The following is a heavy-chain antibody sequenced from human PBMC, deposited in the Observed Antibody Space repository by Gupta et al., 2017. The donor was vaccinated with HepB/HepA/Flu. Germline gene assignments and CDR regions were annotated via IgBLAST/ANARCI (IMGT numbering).Heavy chain of an antibody. CDR3: ARDLVAGGVEGWYFDL. D-gene: IGHD3-16*01. CDR2: ISAYNGNT. V-gene: IGHV1-18*01. Sequence: QVQLVQSGAEVKKPGASVKVSCKASGYTFTSYXISWVRXAPGQGLEWMGWISAYNGNTNYAQKLQGRVTMTTDTSTSTAYMELRSLRSDDTAVYYCARDLVAGGVEGWYFDLWGRGTLVTVSS. J-gene: IGHJ2*01. CDR1: GYTFTSYX.